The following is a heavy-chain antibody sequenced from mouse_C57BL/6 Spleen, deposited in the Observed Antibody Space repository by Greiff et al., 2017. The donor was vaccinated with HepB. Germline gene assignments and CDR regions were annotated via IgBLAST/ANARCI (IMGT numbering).Heavy chain of an antibody. D-gene: IGHD2-1*01. CDR1: GYTFTDYE. Sequence: VQLQESGAELVRPGASVTLSCKASGYTFTDYEMHWVKQTPVHGLEWIGAIDPETGGTAYNQKFKGKAILTADKSSSTAYMELRSLTSEDSAVYYCTRAYGNYENFDYWGQGTTLTVSS. J-gene: IGHJ2*01. CDR3: TRAYGNYENFDY. V-gene: IGHV1-15*01. CDR2: IDPETGGT.